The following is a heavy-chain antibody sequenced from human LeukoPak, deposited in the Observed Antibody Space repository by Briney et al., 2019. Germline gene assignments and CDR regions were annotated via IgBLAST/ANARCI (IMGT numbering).Heavy chain of an antibody. CDR3: ARDEYSSSWVGLGAFDI. Sequence: GGSLRLSCAASGFTFSSYAMHWVRQAPGKGLEWVAVISYDGSNKYYADSVKGRFTISRDNSKNTLYLQMNSLRAEDTAMYYCARDEYSSSWVGLGAFDIWGQGTMVTVSS. CDR2: ISYDGSNK. J-gene: IGHJ3*02. V-gene: IGHV3-30-3*01. D-gene: IGHD6-6*01. CDR1: GFTFSSYA.